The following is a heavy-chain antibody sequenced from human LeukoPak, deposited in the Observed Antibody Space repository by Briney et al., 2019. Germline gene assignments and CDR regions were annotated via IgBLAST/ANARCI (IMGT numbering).Heavy chain of an antibody. Sequence: SETLSLTCTVSGGSISSYYWSWIRQPPGKGLEWIGYIYYSGSTNYNPSLKSRVTISVDTSKNQFSLKLSSVTAADTAVYYCARQGTRGGYYYYYGMDVWGQGTTVTVSS. CDR1: GGSISSYY. CDR3: ARQGTRGGYYYYYGMDV. D-gene: IGHD3-10*01. J-gene: IGHJ6*02. V-gene: IGHV4-59*08. CDR2: IYYSGST.